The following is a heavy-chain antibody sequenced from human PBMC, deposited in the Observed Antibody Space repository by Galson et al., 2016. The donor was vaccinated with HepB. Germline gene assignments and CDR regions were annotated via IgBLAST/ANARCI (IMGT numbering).Heavy chain of an antibody. CDR3: AKEREGDTYFYNYGMDV. D-gene: IGHD2-21*02. Sequence: SLRLSCAASGFTLNNFDVHWVRQAPGKGLEWVAFISYDGTKKSYGDSVKGRFTIFRDTSNNTVFLEMFSLRGEDTAIYYCAKEREGDTYFYNYGMDVWGHGTTVIVSS. V-gene: IGHV3-30*18. J-gene: IGHJ6*02. CDR2: ISYDGTKK. CDR1: GFTLNNFD.